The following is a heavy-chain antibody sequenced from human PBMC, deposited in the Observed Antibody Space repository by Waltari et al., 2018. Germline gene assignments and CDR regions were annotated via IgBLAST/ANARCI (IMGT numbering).Heavy chain of an antibody. V-gene: IGHV5-51*01. J-gene: IGHJ4*01. CDR2: IYPGDSDT. CDR3: ARQPPSGSYRYFEY. D-gene: IGHD3-10*01. Sequence: EVQLVQSGTEVKKPGESLKISCKAYGYTFTNYWIAWVRQMPGKGLDVMGVIYPGDSDTTYSPSFQGQVTISVDKSVNTAYLQWSSLRASDTAIYYCARQPPSGSYRYFEYWGHGTLVTVSS. CDR1: GYTFTNYW.